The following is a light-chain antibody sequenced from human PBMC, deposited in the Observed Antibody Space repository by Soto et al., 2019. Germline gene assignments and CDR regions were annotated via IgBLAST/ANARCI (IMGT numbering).Light chain of an antibody. CDR3: QQRSNCPST. CDR2: DAS. Sequence: EIGLTQSPATLSLPPGNRATLSCRASQSVSGYLAWYQQKPGQAPRLLIYDASNRATGIPARFSGSGSGTDFTLTITSLEPEDFAVYYCQQRSNCPSTFGGGTKVEI. V-gene: IGKV3-11*01. CDR1: QSVSGY. J-gene: IGKJ4*01.